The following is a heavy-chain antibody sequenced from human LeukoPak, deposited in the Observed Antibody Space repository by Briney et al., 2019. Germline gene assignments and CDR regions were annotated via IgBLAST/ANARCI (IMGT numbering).Heavy chain of an antibody. J-gene: IGHJ4*02. CDR1: GFTFSTYA. CDR2: ISGSGGNT. D-gene: IGHD3-22*01. Sequence: GGSLRLSCAASGFTFSTYAVNCVRQAPGKGLEWVSTISGSGGNTYYADSVKGRFIISRDNSKNTLYLQMSSLRAEDTAVYYCAKDRGRYYDSSGYYWGYYFDSWGQGILVTVST. CDR3: AKDRGRYYDSSGYYWGYYFDS. V-gene: IGHV3-23*01.